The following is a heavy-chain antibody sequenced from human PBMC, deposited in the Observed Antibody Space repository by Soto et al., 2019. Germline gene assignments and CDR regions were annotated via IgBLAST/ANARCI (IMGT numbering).Heavy chain of an antibody. CDR2: ISYSGST. V-gene: IGHV4-59*01. CDR3: ASYIAGAGTRGWFDP. J-gene: IGHJ5*02. Sequence: SETLSLACAVSGNSISSCSWSWIRQPPGKGLDWIGYISYSGSTNYNPSLKSRVTISLDTSKNQFSLRLSSVIGAVTAVFYCASYIAGAGTRGWFDPWGQGTLVTVSS. CDR1: GNSISSCS. D-gene: IGHD6-13*01.